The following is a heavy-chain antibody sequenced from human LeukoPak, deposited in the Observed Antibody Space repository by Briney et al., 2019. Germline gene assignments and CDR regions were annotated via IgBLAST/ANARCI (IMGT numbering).Heavy chain of an antibody. CDR1: GGSFSGYY. Sequence: PSETLSLTCAVYGGSFSGYYWSWIRQPPGKGLEWIGEINHSGSTNYNPSLKSQVTISVDTSKNQFSLKLSSVTAADTAVYYCARQPRGIAAANKWGQGTLVTVSS. D-gene: IGHD6-13*01. CDR3: ARQPRGIAAANK. CDR2: INHSGST. V-gene: IGHV4-34*01. J-gene: IGHJ4*02.